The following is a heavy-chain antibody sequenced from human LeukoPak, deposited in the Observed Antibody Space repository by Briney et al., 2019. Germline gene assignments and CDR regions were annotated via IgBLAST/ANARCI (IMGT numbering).Heavy chain of an antibody. Sequence: GGSLRLSCAASGFSSSSYAMSWVRQAPGKGLEWVSGISGSGDSTDYADSVKGRFTISRDNFKNTLYLQMNSLRAEDTAVYYCAKDQFDGYNAFAYWGRGTLVTVSS. CDR2: ISGSGDST. CDR3: AKDQFDGYNAFAY. CDR1: GFSSSSYA. D-gene: IGHD5-24*01. J-gene: IGHJ4*02. V-gene: IGHV3-23*01.